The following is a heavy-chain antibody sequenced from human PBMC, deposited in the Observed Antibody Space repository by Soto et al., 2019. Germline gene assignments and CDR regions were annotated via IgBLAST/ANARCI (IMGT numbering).Heavy chain of an antibody. V-gene: IGHV3-7*02. CDR1: GFTFSSYG. J-gene: IGHJ2*01. CDR3: AIYVFLEWQSHTYCYFDL. Sequence: EVQLVESGGGLVQPGGSLRLSCASSGFTFSSYGMSWVRQAPGKGLEWVANIKQDGSEKYYVDSVKGRFTISRDNATNSMYLQMNCLRTDNTAVYYCAIYVFLEWQSHTYCYFDLWGRGTLVTVSS. D-gene: IGHD3-3*01. CDR2: IKQDGSEK.